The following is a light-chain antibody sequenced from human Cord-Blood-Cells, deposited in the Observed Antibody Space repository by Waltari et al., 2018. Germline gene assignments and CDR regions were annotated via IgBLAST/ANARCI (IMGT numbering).Light chain of an antibody. J-gene: IGKJ3*01. Sequence: DIQMTQSPSSLSASVGDRVTLTCQASQDISNYLMWYQQKPGKAPTLLIYDASNLETGVPSRFSGSGSGTDFTFYISSLQTEDIATYDGQQYDNLPCTFGPGTKVDIK. CDR2: DAS. V-gene: IGKV1-33*01. CDR1: QDISNY. CDR3: QQYDNLPCT.